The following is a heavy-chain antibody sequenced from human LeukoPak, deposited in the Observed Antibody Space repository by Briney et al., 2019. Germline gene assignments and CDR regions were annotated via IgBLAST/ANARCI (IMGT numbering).Heavy chain of an antibody. CDR3: ARVGWATVTTFGFDY. V-gene: IGHV4-59*01. J-gene: IGHJ4*02. CDR1: AGSISSYY. D-gene: IGHD4-17*01. Sequence: SETLSHTCTVSAGSISSYYWSWIRQPPGKGLEWMGYMYYSGITNYNPSLKSRVTISVDTSKNQFSLKLSSVTAADTAVYYCARVGWATVTTFGFDYWGQGTLVTVSS. CDR2: MYYSGIT.